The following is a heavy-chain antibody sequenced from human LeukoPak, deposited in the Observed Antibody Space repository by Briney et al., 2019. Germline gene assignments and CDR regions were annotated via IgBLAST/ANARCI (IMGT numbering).Heavy chain of an antibody. CDR1: GFTFDDYG. J-gene: IGHJ4*02. Sequence: GGSLRLSCAASGFTFDDYGMSWVRQAPGKGLEWVSGINWNGGSTGYADSVKDRFTISRDNAKNSLYLQMNSLRAEDTALYYCASGYSYGIDYWGQGTLVTVSS. CDR3: ASGYSYGIDY. CDR2: INWNGGST. V-gene: IGHV3-20*04. D-gene: IGHD5-18*01.